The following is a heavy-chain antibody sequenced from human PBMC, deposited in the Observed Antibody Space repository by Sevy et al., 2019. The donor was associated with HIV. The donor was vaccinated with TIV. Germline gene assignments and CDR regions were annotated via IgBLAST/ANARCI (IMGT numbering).Heavy chain of an antibody. CDR2: ISYHGRAK. J-gene: IGHJ6*02. CDR3: AKDFTGYNGMDV. V-gene: IGHV3-30*18. D-gene: IGHD3-9*01. CDR1: GITFSTSG. Sequence: GGSLRLSCVVSGITFSTSGMHWVRQAPGKGLEWVAVISYHGRAKFYAATVKGRSTISRDNSKNLLYLQMISLRAEDTAVYYCAKDFTGYNGMDVWGQGTMVTVSS.